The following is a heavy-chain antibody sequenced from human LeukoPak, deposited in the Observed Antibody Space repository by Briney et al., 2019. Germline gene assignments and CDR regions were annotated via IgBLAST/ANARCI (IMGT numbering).Heavy chain of an antibody. CDR3: ARGGVAPRTDAFDI. V-gene: IGHV3-23*01. CDR1: GFTFNIYA. J-gene: IGHJ3*02. D-gene: IGHD1-14*01. Sequence: PGGSLRLSCAASGFTFNIYAMTWVRQAPGKGLEWVSAISGSGGTTHSTDSVKGRFTISRDNSKNTLYLQMNSLRAEDTAVYYCARGGVAPRTDAFDIWGQGTMVTVSS. CDR2: ISGSGGTT.